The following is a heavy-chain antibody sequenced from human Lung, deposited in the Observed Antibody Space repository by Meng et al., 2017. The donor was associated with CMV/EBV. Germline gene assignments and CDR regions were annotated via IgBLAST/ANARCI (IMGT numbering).Heavy chain of an antibody. V-gene: IGHV1-18*01. D-gene: IGHD1-26*01. J-gene: IGHJ4*02. CDR1: GYTFTNYG. CDR3: ARVEVGITSGDY. CDR2: ISAYNGNT. Sequence: QLGQSVGWVKKPGASLTVSCKASGYTFTNYGITWVRQAPGQGLEWMGWISAYNGNTNYAQTLQGSITMTTDTSTSTAYMELRSLRSDDTAVYYCARVEVGITSGDYWGQGTLVAVSS.